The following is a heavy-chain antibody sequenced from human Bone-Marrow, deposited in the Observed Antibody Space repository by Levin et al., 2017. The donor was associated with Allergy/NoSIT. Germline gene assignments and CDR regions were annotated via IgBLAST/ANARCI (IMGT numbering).Heavy chain of an antibody. V-gene: IGHV3-64D*08. J-gene: IGHJ2*01. Sequence: GGSLRLSCSASGFTFSNYPMHWVRQAPGKGLEYVSGISSNGRSKYYADSVQGRFTISRDNSKRNWYLQMRSLRAEHTAVYCSVRRSGEPQINLSFDFWCRVTLVTVSS. CDR1: GFTFSNYP. D-gene: IGHD5-24*01. CDR3: VRRSGEPQINLSFDF. CDR2: ISSNGRSK.